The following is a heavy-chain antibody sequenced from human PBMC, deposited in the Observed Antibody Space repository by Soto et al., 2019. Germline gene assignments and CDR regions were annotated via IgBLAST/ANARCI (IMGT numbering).Heavy chain of an antibody. CDR1: GGTFSSYA. Sequence: GASVKVSCKASGGTFSSYAISWVRQAPGQGLEWMGVIIPIFGTANYAQKFQGRVTITADESTSTAYMELSSLRSEDTAVYYCARSTPIHNIVVVPAAPGWSDYYYYGMDVWGQGTTVTVSS. CDR3: ARSTPIHNIVVVPAAPGWSDYYYYGMDV. D-gene: IGHD2-2*01. CDR2: IIPIFGTA. J-gene: IGHJ6*02. V-gene: IGHV1-69*13.